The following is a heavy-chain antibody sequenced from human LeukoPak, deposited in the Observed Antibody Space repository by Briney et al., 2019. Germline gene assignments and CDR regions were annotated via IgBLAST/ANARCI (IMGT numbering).Heavy chain of an antibody. D-gene: IGHD4-17*01. Sequence: SVKVSCKASGGTFSSYAISWVRQAPGQGLEWMGGIIPIFGTANYAQKFQGRVTITADKSTSTAYMELSSLRSEDTAVYYCGRGLPENEDGDYGGTWFDPWGQGTLVTVSS. V-gene: IGHV1-69*06. CDR3: GRGLPENEDGDYGGTWFDP. CDR1: GGTFSSYA. J-gene: IGHJ5*02. CDR2: IIPIFGTA.